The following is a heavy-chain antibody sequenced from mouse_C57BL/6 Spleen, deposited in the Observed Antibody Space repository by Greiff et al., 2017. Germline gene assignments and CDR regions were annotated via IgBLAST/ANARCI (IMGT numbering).Heavy chain of an antibody. D-gene: IGHD3-1*01. J-gene: IGHJ2*01. CDR2: IDPSDSYT. Sequence: VQLKQPGAELVMPGASVKLSCKASGYTFTSYWMHWVKQRPGQGLEWIGEIDPSDSYTNYNQKFKGKSTLTVDKSSSTAYMQLSSLTSEYSAVYYCASRDFDYWGQGTTLTVSS. V-gene: IGHV1-69*01. CDR1: GYTFTSYW. CDR3: ASRDFDY.